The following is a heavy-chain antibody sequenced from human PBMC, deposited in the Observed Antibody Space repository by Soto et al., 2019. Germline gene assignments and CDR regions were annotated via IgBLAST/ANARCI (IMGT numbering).Heavy chain of an antibody. CDR1: GFTFSSYS. Sequence: GGSLRLSCAASGFTFSSYSMNWVRQAPGKGLEWVSSISSSSSYIYYADSVKGRFTISRDNAKNSLYLQMNSLRAEDTAVYYRARDPSGSSDWFDPWGQGTLVTVSS. J-gene: IGHJ5*02. V-gene: IGHV3-21*01. CDR3: ARDPSGSSDWFDP. D-gene: IGHD3-22*01. CDR2: ISSSSSYI.